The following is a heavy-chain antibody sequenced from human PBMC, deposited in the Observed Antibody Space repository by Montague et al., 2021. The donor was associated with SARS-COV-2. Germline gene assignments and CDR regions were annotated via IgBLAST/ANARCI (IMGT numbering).Heavy chain of an antibody. CDR3: AKESMTTVTPTGNAYYYDGMDV. V-gene: IGHV3-23*03. Sequence: SLRLSCAASGFTFSSYAMSWVRQAPGKGLEWVSVIYSGGSSTYYADSVTGRFTISRDNSKNTLYLQMNSLRAEDTAVYYCAKESMTTVTPTGNAYYYDGMDVGGQGTTGTVTS. D-gene: IGHD4-17*01. J-gene: IGHJ6*02. CDR1: GFTFSSYA. CDR2: IYSGGSST.